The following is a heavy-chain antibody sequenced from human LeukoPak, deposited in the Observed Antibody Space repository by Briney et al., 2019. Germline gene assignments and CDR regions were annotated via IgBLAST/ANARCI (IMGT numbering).Heavy chain of an antibody. Sequence: PGGSLRLSCAASGFTSSSYSMNWVRQAPGKGLEWVSSISSSSSYIYYADSVKGRFTISRDNAKNSLYLQMNSLRAEDTAVYYCASSTSWLGWWYFDYWGQGTLVTVSS. D-gene: IGHD2-2*01. CDR3: ASSTSWLGWWYFDY. J-gene: IGHJ4*02. V-gene: IGHV3-21*01. CDR2: ISSSSSYI. CDR1: GFTSSSYS.